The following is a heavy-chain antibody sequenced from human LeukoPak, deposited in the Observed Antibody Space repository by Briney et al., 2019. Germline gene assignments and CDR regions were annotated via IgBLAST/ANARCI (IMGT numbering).Heavy chain of an antibody. J-gene: IGHJ4*02. CDR2: INPNSGDT. V-gene: IGHV1-2*06. Sequence: GASVKVSCKASGYTFTGYHMHWVRRAPGQGLEWMGRINPNSGDTNYAQKFQGRVTMTRDMSISTAYMELSRLRSDDTAVYYCARDYCSSTSCLFDYWGQGTLVTVSS. CDR1: GYTFTGYH. D-gene: IGHD2-2*01. CDR3: ARDYCSSTSCLFDY.